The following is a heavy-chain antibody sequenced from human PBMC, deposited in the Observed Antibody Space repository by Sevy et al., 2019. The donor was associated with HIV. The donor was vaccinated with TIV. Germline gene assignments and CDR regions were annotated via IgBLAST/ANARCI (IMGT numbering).Heavy chain of an antibody. CDR2: ISGSGAWT. CDR3: AKRSPMWWFDS. J-gene: IGHJ5*01. D-gene: IGHD2-15*01. CDR1: GFTFSSHA. V-gene: IGHV3-23*01. Sequence: GESLKISCVVSGFTFSSHAMSWVRQAPGKGLEWVSSISGSGAWTYEEDSVKGRCTISRDNSKNTLYLQLNSLRVEDTAVYYCAKRSPMWWFDSWGQGTLVTVSS.